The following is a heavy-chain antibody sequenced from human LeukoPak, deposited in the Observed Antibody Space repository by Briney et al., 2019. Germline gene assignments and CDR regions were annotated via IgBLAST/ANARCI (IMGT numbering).Heavy chain of an antibody. Sequence: SVKVSCKASGGTFSSYAFNWVRQAPGQGLEWVGRILPLLGITNHAQKLQGRVTVTADTATNTAYMELSSLIPDDTAVYYCARARTMITFGGVRHAFDIWGQGTLVTVSS. D-gene: IGHD3-16*01. CDR3: ARARTMITFGGVRHAFDI. J-gene: IGHJ3*02. CDR1: GGTFSSYA. CDR2: ILPLLGIT. V-gene: IGHV1-69*04.